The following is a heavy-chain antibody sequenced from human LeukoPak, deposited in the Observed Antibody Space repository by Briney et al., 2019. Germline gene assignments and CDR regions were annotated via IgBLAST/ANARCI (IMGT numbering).Heavy chain of an antibody. D-gene: IGHD3-22*01. J-gene: IGHJ1*01. V-gene: IGHV1-18*01. CDR3: ARVGYYDSSGYYALAEYFQH. CDR2: ISAYNGNT. Sequence: GASVKVSCKASGYTFTSYGNSWVRQAPGQGLEWMGWISAYNGNTNYAQKFQGRVTMTTDTSTSTAYMELRSLRSDDTAVYYCARVGYYDSSGYYALAEYFQHWGQGILVTVSS. CDR1: GYTFTSYG.